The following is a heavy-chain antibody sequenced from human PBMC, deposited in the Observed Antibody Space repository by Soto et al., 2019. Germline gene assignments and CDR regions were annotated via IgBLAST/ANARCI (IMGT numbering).Heavy chain of an antibody. D-gene: IGHD3-16*01. Sequence: EVQLLQSGVGLAQPGGSLRLSSAASGFTFSDSAMSWVREAPGKGLEWVSGISGSGGGGTTYYADSVKGRFTISRDNSKNTLYLQMNSLRAEDTAVYYCAKLGVIGEFLSYWGQGTLVTVSS. J-gene: IGHJ4*02. CDR2: ISGSGGGGTT. CDR3: AKLGVIGEFLSY. V-gene: IGHV3-23*01. CDR1: GFTFSDSA.